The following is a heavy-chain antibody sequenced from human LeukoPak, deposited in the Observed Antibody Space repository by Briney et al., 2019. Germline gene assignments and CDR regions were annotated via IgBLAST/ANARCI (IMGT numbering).Heavy chain of an antibody. V-gene: IGHV4-39*07. J-gene: IGHJ3*02. D-gene: IGHD2-21*02. CDR3: ARVRAYCGGDCLDAFDI. Sequence: SETLSLTCTVSSGSISSSSYYWGWIRQPPGKGLEWIGSIYYSGSTYYNPSLKSRVTISVDTSKNQFSLKLSSVAAADTAVYYCARVRAYCGGDCLDAFDIWGQGTMVTVSS. CDR1: SGSISSSSYY. CDR2: IYYSGST.